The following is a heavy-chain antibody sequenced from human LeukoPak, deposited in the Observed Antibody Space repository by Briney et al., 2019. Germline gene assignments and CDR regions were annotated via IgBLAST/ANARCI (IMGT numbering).Heavy chain of an antibody. V-gene: IGHV4-4*07. CDR2: IYISGDT. J-gene: IGHJ6*03. CDR3: ARDQRAYYHMDV. Sequence: SETLSLTCTVSGGSISSHYWSWIRQSAGKGLEWIGRIYISGDTDYNPSLKSRVTMSVDTSKNQFFLKLSSVTAADTAVHYCARDQRAYYHMDVWGKGTTVTVSS. CDR1: GGSISSHY.